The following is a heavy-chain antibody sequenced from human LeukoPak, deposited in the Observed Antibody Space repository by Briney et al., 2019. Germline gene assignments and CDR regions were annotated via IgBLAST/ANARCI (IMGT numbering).Heavy chain of an antibody. J-gene: IGHJ6*02. V-gene: IGHV1-69*04. CDR2: IIPILGIT. Sequence: ASVKVSCKASGGTFSSYAISWVRQAPGQGLEWMGRIIPILGITNYAQKFQGRVTITADKSTSTAYMELSSLRSEDTAVYYCARGPDPAAINYYYYGMDVWGQGTTVTVSS. CDR3: ARGPDPAAINYYYYGMDV. CDR1: GGTFSSYA. D-gene: IGHD2-2*01.